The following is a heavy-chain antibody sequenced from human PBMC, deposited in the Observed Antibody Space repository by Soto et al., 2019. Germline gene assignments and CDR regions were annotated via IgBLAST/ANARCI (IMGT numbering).Heavy chain of an antibody. Sequence: EVQLVESGGGLVQPGGSLRLSCAASGFTFSSYDMHWVRQATGKGLEWVSAIGTAGDTYYPGSVKGRFTISRENAKNSLYLQMNSLRAGDTAVYYCARAPPGSMVRGHYYYYGMDVWGQGTTVTVSS. CDR3: ARAPPGSMVRGHYYYYGMDV. J-gene: IGHJ6*02. CDR1: GFTFSSYD. D-gene: IGHD3-10*01. V-gene: IGHV3-13*04. CDR2: IGTAGDT.